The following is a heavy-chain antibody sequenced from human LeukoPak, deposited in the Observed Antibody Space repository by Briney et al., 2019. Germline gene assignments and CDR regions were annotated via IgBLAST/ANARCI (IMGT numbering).Heavy chain of an antibody. CDR1: GGSISSYY. Sequence: SETLSLTCTVSGGSISSYYWSWIRQPPGKGPEWIGYIYYSGSTNYNPSLKSRVTISVDTSKNQFSLKLSSVTAADTAVYYCARSSGWYREYYFDYWGQGTLVTVSS. CDR3: ARSSGWYREYYFDY. J-gene: IGHJ4*02. CDR2: IYYSGST. D-gene: IGHD6-19*01. V-gene: IGHV4-59*01.